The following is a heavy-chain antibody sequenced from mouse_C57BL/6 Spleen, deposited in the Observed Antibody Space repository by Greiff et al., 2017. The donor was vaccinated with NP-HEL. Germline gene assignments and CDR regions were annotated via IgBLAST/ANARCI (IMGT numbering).Heavy chain of an antibody. Sequence: QVQLQQSGAELVKPGASVKLSCKASGYTFTSYWMHWVKQRPGRGLEWIGRIDPNSGGTKYNEKFKSKATLTVDKPSSTAYMQLSSLTSEDSAVYYCARDPITTVVATNFDVWGTGTTVTVSS. CDR2: IDPNSGGT. J-gene: IGHJ1*03. V-gene: IGHV1-72*01. D-gene: IGHD1-1*01. CDR1: GYTFTSYW. CDR3: ARDPITTVVATNFDV.